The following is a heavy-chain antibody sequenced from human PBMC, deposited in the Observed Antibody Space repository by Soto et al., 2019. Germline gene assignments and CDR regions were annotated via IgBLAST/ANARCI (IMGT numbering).Heavy chain of an antibody. CDR1: GFTFSSYW. D-gene: IGHD3-16*02. J-gene: IGHJ4*02. V-gene: IGHV3-74*01. CDR2: INSDGSST. CDR3: ARSDRYDYVWGSYRYGLDY. Sequence: GGSLRLSCVASGFTFSSYWMHWVRQAPGKGLVWVSRINSDGSSTSYADSVKGRFTISRDNAKNTLYLQMNSLRAEDTAVYYCARSDRYDYVWGSYRYGLDYWGQGTLVTVSS.